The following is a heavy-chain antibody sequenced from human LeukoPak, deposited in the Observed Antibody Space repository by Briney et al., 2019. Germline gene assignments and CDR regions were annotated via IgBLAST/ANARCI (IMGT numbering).Heavy chain of an antibody. J-gene: IGHJ5*02. Sequence: GGSLRLSCAASGFSFSDYYMSWIRQAPGKGLEWVSYTSSRGDIRYYADSVKGRFTISRDNAKNSLYLQMNSLRAEDTAVYYCARDVGPRVYYDSSGPPRFDPWGQGTLVTVSS. CDR2: TSSRGDIR. CDR1: GFSFSDYY. V-gene: IGHV3-11*04. CDR3: ARDVGPRVYYDSSGPPRFDP. D-gene: IGHD3-22*01.